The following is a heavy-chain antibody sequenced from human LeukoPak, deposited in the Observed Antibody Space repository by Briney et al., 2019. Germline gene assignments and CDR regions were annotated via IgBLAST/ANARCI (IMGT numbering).Heavy chain of an antibody. CDR3: AKEGGSYYDFWSGYNPLDY. Sequence: TGGSLRLPCTASGFNFGDYAMSWVRQAPGKGLEWVAFIRYDGSNKYYADSVKGRFTISRDNSKNTLYLQMNSLRAEDTAVYYCAKEGGSYYDFWSGYNPLDYWGQGTLVTVSS. CDR2: IRYDGSNK. V-gene: IGHV3-30*02. CDR1: GFNFGDYA. J-gene: IGHJ4*02. D-gene: IGHD3-3*01.